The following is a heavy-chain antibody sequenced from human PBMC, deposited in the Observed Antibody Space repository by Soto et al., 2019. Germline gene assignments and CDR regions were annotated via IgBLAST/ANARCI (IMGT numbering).Heavy chain of an antibody. J-gene: IGHJ5*02. CDR2: IDSSGEK. CDR3: ARIHLAVAVSPWFDP. CDR1: GLSITDSEMG. D-gene: IGHD6-19*01. Sequence: QVTLKESGPVLVKPTETLTLRCTVSGLSITDSEMGVSWIRQPPGQPLEWLAHIDSSGEKSYRTFLKRRLAISKDTSKSQIVLTMTNMDPADTATYYCARIHLAVAVSPWFDPWGQGIPVTVSS. V-gene: IGHV2-26*01.